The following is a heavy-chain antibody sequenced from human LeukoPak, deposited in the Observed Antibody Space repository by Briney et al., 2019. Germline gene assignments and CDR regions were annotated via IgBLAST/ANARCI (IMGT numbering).Heavy chain of an antibody. Sequence: PGGSLRLSCAASGFTFSSYSMNWVRQAPGKGLGWVSSISSSSSYIYYADSVKGRFTISRGNAKNSLYLQMNSLRAEDTAVYYCARDLMGYDSSGYYGYWGQGTLVTVSS. V-gene: IGHV3-21*01. CDR3: ARDLMGYDSSGYYGY. CDR1: GFTFSSYS. J-gene: IGHJ4*02. D-gene: IGHD3-22*01. CDR2: ISSSSSYI.